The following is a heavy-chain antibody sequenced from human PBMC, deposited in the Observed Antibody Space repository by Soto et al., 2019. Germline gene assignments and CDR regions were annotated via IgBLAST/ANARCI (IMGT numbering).Heavy chain of an antibody. CDR2: INPNSGGT. D-gene: IGHD2-2*02. J-gene: IGHJ6*02. V-gene: IGHV1-2*02. Sequence: ASVKVSCKASGYTFSSYAMHWVCQAPGQVLEWMGWINPNSGGTNYAQKFQGRVTMTRGTSIITAYMELSRLISDDTAVYYCARVLREGCCSLTTCYTQYYYYGMDVSAHGQWSPSP. CDR1: GYTFSSYA. CDR3: ARVLREGCCSLTTCYTQYYYYGMDV.